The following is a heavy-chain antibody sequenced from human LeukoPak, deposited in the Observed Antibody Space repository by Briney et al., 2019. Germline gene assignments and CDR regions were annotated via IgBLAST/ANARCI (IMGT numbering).Heavy chain of an antibody. J-gene: IGHJ4*02. Sequence: GGSLRLSCAASGFTFSSYGMHWVRQAPGKGLEWVSFIRYDGSDKYYADSVKGRFTISRDNSKNTVYLQMNSLRAEDTAVYYCAKDRVGATTYPGLFSYFDYWGQGTLVTVSS. CDR2: IRYDGSDK. D-gene: IGHD1-26*01. V-gene: IGHV3-30*02. CDR1: GFTFSSYG. CDR3: AKDRVGATTYPGLFSYFDY.